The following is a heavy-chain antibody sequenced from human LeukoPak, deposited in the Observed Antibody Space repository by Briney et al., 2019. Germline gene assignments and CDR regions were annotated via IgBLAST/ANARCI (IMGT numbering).Heavy chain of an antibody. CDR2: ISSSTKYI. Sequence: GGSLRLSCAASGFTFNSYSMNWVRQAPGEGLEWVSSISSSTKYIYYADSLKGRFTISRDNSKNTLYLQMNSLRAEDTAVYYCARDGSSGWYWVDYWGQGTLVTVSS. V-gene: IGHV3-21*01. J-gene: IGHJ4*02. CDR1: GFTFNSYS. D-gene: IGHD6-19*01. CDR3: ARDGSSGWYWVDY.